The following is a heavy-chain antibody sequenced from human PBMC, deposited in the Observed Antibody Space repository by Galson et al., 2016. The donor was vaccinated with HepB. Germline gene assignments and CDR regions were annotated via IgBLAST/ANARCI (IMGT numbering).Heavy chain of an antibody. D-gene: IGHD3-10*01. CDR3: ARGLSGYYGSGTYYTDEGAFDI. J-gene: IGHJ3*02. CDR1: GFTVSSIY. CDR2: IYSGGTT. Sequence: SLRLSCAASGFTVSSIYMSWVRQAPGKGLEWVSTIYSGGTTYYTESVKGRFTISGDNSKNTLYLQVNSLRAEDTAVYYCARGLSGYYGSGTYYTDEGAFDIWGQGTMVTVSS. V-gene: IGHV3-66*01.